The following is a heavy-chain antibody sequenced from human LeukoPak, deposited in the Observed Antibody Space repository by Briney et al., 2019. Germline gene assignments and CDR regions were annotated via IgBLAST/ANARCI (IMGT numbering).Heavy chain of an antibody. CDR2: IYYSGST. CDR3: ARGYSYDSYLIVY. V-gene: IGHV4-59*01. D-gene: IGHD3-22*01. J-gene: IGHJ4*02. Sequence: PSETLSLTCTVSGGSISSYYWSWIRQPPGKGLEWIGYIYYSGSTNYNPSLKSRVTISVDASKNQFSLKLSSVTAADTAVYYCARGYSYDSYLIVYWGQGTLVTVSS. CDR1: GGSISSYY.